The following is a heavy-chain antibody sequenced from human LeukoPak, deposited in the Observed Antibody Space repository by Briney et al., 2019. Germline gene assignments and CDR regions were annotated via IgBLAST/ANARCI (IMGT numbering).Heavy chain of an antibody. D-gene: IGHD3-22*01. Sequence: SETRSLTCTDSGGSISGYYWTWIRQPAGKGLEWIGRIYTSGTTNYNPPLKSRVTMSLDTSKNQFSLKLTSVTAADTAVYYCARGDRDLGYWGQGTLVTVSS. J-gene: IGHJ4*02. V-gene: IGHV4-4*07. CDR2: IYTSGTT. CDR1: GGSISGYY. CDR3: ARGDRDLGY.